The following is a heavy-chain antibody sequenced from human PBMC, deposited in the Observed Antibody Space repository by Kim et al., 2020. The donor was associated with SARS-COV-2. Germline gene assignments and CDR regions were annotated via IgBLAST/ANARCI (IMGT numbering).Heavy chain of an antibody. D-gene: IGHD3-10*01. Sequence: GGSLRLSCAASGFTFRNYGIHWVRQAPGKGLEWVAVISYDGTNKYYADSVKGRFTISRDNSKNTLYLQMNSLEAEDTAVYYCAKEGGAVGSGSFHDYWG. J-gene: IGHJ4*01. CDR3: AKEGGAVGSGSFHDY. V-gene: IGHV3-30*18. CDR1: GFTFRNYG. CDR2: ISYDGTNK.